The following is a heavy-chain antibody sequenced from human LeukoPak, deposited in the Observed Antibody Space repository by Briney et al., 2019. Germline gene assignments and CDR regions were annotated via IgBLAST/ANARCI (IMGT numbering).Heavy chain of an antibody. D-gene: IGHD3-10*01. CDR1: GFTVSSNY. J-gene: IGHJ6*03. V-gene: IGHV3-66*01. CDR2: IYSGGST. CDR3: ARSLYGSGSLYYYYYYMDV. Sequence: GGSLRLSCAASGFTVSSNYMSWVRQAPGKGLEWVSVIYSGGSTYYADSVKGRFTISRDNSKNTLYLQMNSLRAEDTAVYYCARSLYGSGSLYYYYYYMDVWGKGTTVTIS.